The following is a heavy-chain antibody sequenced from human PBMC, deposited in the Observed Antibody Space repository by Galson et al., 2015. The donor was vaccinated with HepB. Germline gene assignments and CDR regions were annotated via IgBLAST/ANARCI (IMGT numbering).Heavy chain of an antibody. Sequence: SLRLSCAASGFNFSDYSLIWVRQAPGKGLEWVSSISSSSYFVKYADSEKGRFTISRDNAKNSLFLQMNSLRVEDTAVYYCARSWVTTESEAFDIWGQGTMVVVSS. V-gene: IGHV3-21*01. CDR1: GFNFSDYS. CDR2: ISSSSYFV. J-gene: IGHJ3*02. D-gene: IGHD4-17*01. CDR3: ARSWVTTESEAFDI.